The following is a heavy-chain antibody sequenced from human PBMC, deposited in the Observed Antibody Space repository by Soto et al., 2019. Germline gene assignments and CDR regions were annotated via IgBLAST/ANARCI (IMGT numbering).Heavy chain of an antibody. V-gene: IGHV3-48*01. Sequence: GGSLRLSRAASGFTFSLYSMNWVRQAPGKGLEWVSYISSSSSTIYYADSVKGRFTISRDDAKNSLYLRMNSLRAEDTAVYYCARDQDSSSYFDYWGQGTLVTVPQ. CDR2: ISSSSSTI. CDR1: GFTFSLYS. J-gene: IGHJ4*02. D-gene: IGHD6-6*01. CDR3: ARDQDSSSYFDY.